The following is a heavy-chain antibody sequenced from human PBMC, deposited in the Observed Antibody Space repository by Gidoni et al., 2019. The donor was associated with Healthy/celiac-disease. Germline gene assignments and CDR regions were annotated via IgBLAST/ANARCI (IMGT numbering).Heavy chain of an antibody. CDR3: AKDKRDGSGSLIFDY. V-gene: IGHV3-23*01. Sequence: EVQLLESGGGLVQPGGSLRLSCAASGFTSSSYAMSWVRQAPGRGLEGVSAISGSGGSTYYADSVKGRFTISRDNSKNTLYLQMNSLRAEDTAVYYCAKDKRDGSGSLIFDYWGQGTLVTVSS. D-gene: IGHD3-10*01. CDR2: ISGSGGST. CDR1: GFTSSSYA. J-gene: IGHJ4*02.